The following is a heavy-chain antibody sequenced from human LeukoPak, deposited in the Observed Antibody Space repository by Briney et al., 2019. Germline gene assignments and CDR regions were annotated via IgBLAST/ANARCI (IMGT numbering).Heavy chain of an antibody. CDR3: ARDSTASDILTGYYHFDY. CDR1: GLTFSSYS. CDR2: ISSSSNI. V-gene: IGHV3-21*01. Sequence: PGGSLRLSCAASGLTFSSYSMNWVRQAPGKGLEWVSSISSSSNIYYADSVKGRFTISRDNAKNSLYLQMNSLRAEDTAVYYCARDSTASDILTGYYHFDYWGQGTLVTVSS. D-gene: IGHD3-9*01. J-gene: IGHJ4*02.